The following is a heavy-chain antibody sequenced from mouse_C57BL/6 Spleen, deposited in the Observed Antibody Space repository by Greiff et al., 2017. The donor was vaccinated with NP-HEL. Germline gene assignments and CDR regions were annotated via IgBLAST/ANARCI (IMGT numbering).Heavy chain of an antibody. D-gene: IGHD1-1*01. CDR2: IDPSDSET. V-gene: IGHV1-52*01. CDR1: GYTFTSYW. CDR3: ARGHYGSSYGYYAMDY. Sequence: QVQLQQPGAELVRPGSSVKLSCKASGYTFTSYWMHWVKQRPIQGLEWIGNIDPSDSETHYNQKFKDKATLTVDKSSSTAYMQLSSLTSEDSAVYYCARGHYGSSYGYYAMDYWGQGTSVTVSS. J-gene: IGHJ4*01.